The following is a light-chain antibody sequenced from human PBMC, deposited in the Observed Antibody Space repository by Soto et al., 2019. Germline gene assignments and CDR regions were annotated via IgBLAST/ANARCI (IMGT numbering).Light chain of an antibody. Sequence: DIVMTQSPLSLPVTPGEPASISCRSSQSLLRSDGYNYLDWYLQKPGQSPQLLIYLGSTRAPGVPDRFSGSGSGTDFTLKISRVEAEDIGVHYRMNGLQITPRFTFGPWTKVEIX. V-gene: IGKV2-28*01. J-gene: IGKJ3*01. CDR1: QSLLRSDGYNY. CDR3: MNGLQITPRFT. CDR2: LGS.